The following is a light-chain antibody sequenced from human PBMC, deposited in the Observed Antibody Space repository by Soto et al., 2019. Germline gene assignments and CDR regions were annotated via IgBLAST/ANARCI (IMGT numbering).Light chain of an antibody. CDR2: SAS. J-gene: IGKJ2*01. V-gene: IGKV3-15*01. Sequence: EIVMTQSPETLSASPGERVTRSCRASQYIVRTMAWYQQKPGQAPRLLFFSASTRATGLPDRFSASGSGADFTLSISSLQAEDSGLYYCQQYKKWPYTFGQGTKVDIK. CDR1: QYIVRT. CDR3: QQYKKWPYT.